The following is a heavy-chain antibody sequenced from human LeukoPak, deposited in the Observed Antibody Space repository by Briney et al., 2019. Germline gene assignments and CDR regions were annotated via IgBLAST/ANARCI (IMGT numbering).Heavy chain of an antibody. J-gene: IGHJ1*01. CDR1: GGFLSDYY. D-gene: IGHD4-23*01. CDR2: IYYSGST. V-gene: IGHV4-59*01. CDR3: ARGDSTVTPKYFQY. Sequence: SETLSLTCTVSGGFLSDYYWSWIRQPPGKGLEWIGYIYYSGSTNYNPSLKSRVTISVDTSKNQFSLKLSSVTAADTAVYYCARGDSTVTPKYFQYWGQGTLVTVSS.